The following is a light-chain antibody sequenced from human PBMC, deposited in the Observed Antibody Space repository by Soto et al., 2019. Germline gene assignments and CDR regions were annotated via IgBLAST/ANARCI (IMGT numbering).Light chain of an antibody. CDR1: SSDVGGYNY. J-gene: IGLJ1*01. CDR2: DVS. Sequence: QSALTQPASVSGSPGQSITISCTGTSSDVGGYNYVSWYQQHPGKAPKLMIYDVSNRPSGVSNRFSGSKSGNTASLTISGLQDEDEADYYCSSYTRSSATLYVFGTGTKVTVL. V-gene: IGLV2-14*01. CDR3: SSYTRSSATLYV.